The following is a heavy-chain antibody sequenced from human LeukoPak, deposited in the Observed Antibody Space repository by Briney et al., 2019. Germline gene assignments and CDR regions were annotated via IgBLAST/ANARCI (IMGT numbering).Heavy chain of an antibody. Sequence: SETLSLTCTVSGGSISSSSYYWGWIRQPPGKGLEWIGSIYYSGSTYYNPSLKSRATISVDTSKNQFSLKLSSVTAADTAVYYCARRHVLRYFDWLSPDPGDAFDIWGQGTMVTVSS. CDR2: IYYSGST. V-gene: IGHV4-39*01. J-gene: IGHJ3*02. D-gene: IGHD3-9*01. CDR1: GGSISSSSYY. CDR3: ARRHVLRYFDWLSPDPGDAFDI.